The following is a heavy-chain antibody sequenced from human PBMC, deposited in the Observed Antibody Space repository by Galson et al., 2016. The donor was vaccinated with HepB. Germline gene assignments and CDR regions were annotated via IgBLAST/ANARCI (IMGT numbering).Heavy chain of an antibody. CDR1: GGSISSGAYS. CDR2: IYNSGNT. D-gene: IGHD2-15*01. Sequence: TLSLTCAVSGGSISSGAYSWSWIRQAPGKGLQWIGYIYNSGNTYYNPSLESRVTISMDRSKNQFPLKLSSVTAADAAVYYCARGSSGVWDVFDYWGQGILVTVSS. J-gene: IGHJ4*02. V-gene: IGHV4-30-2*01. CDR3: ARGSSGVWDVFDY.